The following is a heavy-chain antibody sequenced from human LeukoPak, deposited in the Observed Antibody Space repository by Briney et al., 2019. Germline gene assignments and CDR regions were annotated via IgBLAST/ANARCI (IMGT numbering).Heavy chain of an antibody. CDR2: IIPIFGTA. J-gene: IGHJ4*02. D-gene: IGHD1-26*01. CDR1: GGTFSSYA. Sequence: SVKVSCKASGGTFSSYAISWVRQAPGQGLEWMGGIIPIFGTANYAQKFQGRVTITADESTSTAYMELSSLRSEDTAVYYCARVGGSSRLFDYWGQGTLVTVSS. CDR3: ARVGGSSRLFDY. V-gene: IGHV1-69*13.